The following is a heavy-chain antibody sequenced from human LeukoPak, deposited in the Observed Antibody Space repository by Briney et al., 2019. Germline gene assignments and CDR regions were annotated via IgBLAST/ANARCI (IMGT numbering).Heavy chain of an antibody. CDR1: GFTFSSYS. CDR3: VTAAGLGVYYFDY. J-gene: IGHJ4*02. V-gene: IGHV3-21*01. Sequence: GPLRLSCAASGFTFSSYSMNWVRQAPGKGLEWVSSISSSSSYIYYADSVKGRFTISRDNAKNSLYLQMNSLRAEDTAVYYCVTAAGLGVYYFDYWGQGTLVAVSS. CDR2: ISSSSSYI. D-gene: IGHD6-13*01.